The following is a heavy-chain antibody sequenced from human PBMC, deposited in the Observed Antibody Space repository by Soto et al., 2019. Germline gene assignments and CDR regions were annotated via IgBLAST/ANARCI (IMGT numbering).Heavy chain of an antibody. Sequence: PGGSLRLSCAASGLTFSDYYMTWIRQAPGKGLEWVSYISSSAGTISYADSVKGRFTISRDNAKNSLYLQMNSLRAEDTAVYYCERDIYRSKTEFEYWGPGTLVTVSS. D-gene: IGHD6-13*01. CDR3: ERDIYRSKTEFEY. CDR1: GLTFSDYY. J-gene: IGHJ4*02. CDR2: ISSSAGTI. V-gene: IGHV3-11*01.